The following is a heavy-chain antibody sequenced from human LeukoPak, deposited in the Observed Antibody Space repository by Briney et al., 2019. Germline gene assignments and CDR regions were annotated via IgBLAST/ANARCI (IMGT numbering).Heavy chain of an antibody. Sequence: SETLSLTCIVSGGSISSSSYYWGWIRQPPGKGLEWIGSIYYSGSTYYNPSLKSRVTISVDTSKNQFSLKLSSVTAADTAVYYCARATSDCTFDYWGQGTLVTVSS. V-gene: IGHV4-39*07. CDR1: GGSISSSSYY. D-gene: IGHD2-21*02. J-gene: IGHJ4*02. CDR2: IYYSGST. CDR3: ARATSDCTFDY.